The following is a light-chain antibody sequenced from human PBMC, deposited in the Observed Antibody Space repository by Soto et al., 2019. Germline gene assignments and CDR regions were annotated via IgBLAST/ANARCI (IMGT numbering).Light chain of an antibody. J-gene: IGLJ3*02. CDR3: FSYTTSSTLV. CDR2: EVS. CDR1: SSDVGGYNY. V-gene: IGLV2-14*01. Sequence: QSVLTQPASVSGSPGQSITISCTGTSSDVGGYNYVSWYQQHPAKAPKLMIYEVSNRPSGVSHRFSGSKSGNTAYLTISGLQSEDEADYYCFSYTTSSTLVFGGGTKLTVL.